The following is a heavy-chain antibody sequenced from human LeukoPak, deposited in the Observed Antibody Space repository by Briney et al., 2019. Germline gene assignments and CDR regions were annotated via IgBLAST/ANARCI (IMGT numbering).Heavy chain of an antibody. CDR1: GGSINSYH. V-gene: IGHV4-59*08. J-gene: IGHJ1*01. D-gene: IGHD3-10*01. Sequence: SETLSLTCTVSGGSINSYHWSWIRQPPGKGLEWIGYIYYSGSTNYNPSLKSRVTISVDTSKNQFSLKLSSVTAADTAVYYCARHYGSGSYSAEYFQHWGQGTLVTVSS. CDR2: IYYSGST. CDR3: ARHYGSGSYSAEYFQH.